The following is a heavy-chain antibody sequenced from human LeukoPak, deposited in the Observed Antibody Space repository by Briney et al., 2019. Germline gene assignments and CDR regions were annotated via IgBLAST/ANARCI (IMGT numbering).Heavy chain of an antibody. D-gene: IGHD3-22*01. J-gene: IGHJ4*02. CDR3: ARVVYDTSGATFDY. CDR2: IYHSGST. CDR1: GYSISIGYY. V-gene: IGHV4-38-2*02. Sequence: SETLSLTCTVSGYSISIGYYWGWIRQPPGKGLEWIGSIYHSGSTYYNPSLQSRVTISVDTSKKQFSLKLSSVTAADTAVYYCARVVYDTSGATFDYWGQGTLVTVSS.